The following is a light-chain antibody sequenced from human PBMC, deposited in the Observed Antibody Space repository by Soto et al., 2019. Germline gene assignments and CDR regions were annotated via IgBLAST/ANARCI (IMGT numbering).Light chain of an antibody. Sequence: QSVLTQPPSASGTPGQRVSISCSGSSSNIGSNTVNWYQQLPGTAPKLVIYSNNQQPSGVPDRFSGSKSGTSASLAISGLQSEDEADYYCAAWDDSLNGYYVFGTGTKVTVL. CDR2: SNN. CDR1: SSNIGSNT. V-gene: IGLV1-44*01. J-gene: IGLJ1*01. CDR3: AAWDDSLNGYYV.